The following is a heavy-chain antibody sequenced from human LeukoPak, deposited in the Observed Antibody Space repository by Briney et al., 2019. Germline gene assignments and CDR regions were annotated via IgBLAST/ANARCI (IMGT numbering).Heavy chain of an antibody. D-gene: IGHD5-18*01. V-gene: IGHV3-30*02. CDR2: IRYDGSNK. CDR1: GFTFSSYG. J-gene: IGHJ4*02. CDR3: AKGSIGYSHGYTDY. Sequence: GGSLRLSCAASGFTFSSYGMHWVRQAPGKGLEWVAFIRYDGSNKYNADSVRGRFTISRDNSKNTLYLQMNSLRAEDTALYYCAKGSIGYSHGYTDYWGQGTLVTVSS.